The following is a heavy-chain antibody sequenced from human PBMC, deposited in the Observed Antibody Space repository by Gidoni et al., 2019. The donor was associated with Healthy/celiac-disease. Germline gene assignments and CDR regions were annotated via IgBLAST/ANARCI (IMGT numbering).Heavy chain of an antibody. CDR3: ARGLGGIAASGWFDP. V-gene: IGHV4-34*01. J-gene: IGHJ5*02. D-gene: IGHD6-13*01. CDR2: INHSGST. CDR1: GGSFSGYY. Sequence: QVQLQQWGAGLLTPSETLSLTCAVYGGSFSGYYWSWIRQPPGKGLEWIGEINHSGSTNYNPSLKSRVTISVDTSKNQFSLKLSSVTAADTAVYYCARGLGGIAASGWFDPWGQGTLVTVSS.